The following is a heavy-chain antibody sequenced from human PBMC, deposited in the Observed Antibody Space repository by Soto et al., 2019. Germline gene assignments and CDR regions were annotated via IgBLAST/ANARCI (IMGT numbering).Heavy chain of an antibody. V-gene: IGHV1-18*01. J-gene: IGHJ4*02. CDR2: ISAHNGNT. CDR1: GYAFTTYG. CDR3: ARGRYGDY. D-gene: IGHD1-1*01. Sequence: QVHLVQSGAEVKKPGASVKVSCKGSGYAFTTYGITWVRQATGQGLEGMGWISAHNGNTNYAQKLQGRVTVTRQTSTTTAYMALRSLRSDDTAVYYCARGRYGDYWGQGALVTVSS.